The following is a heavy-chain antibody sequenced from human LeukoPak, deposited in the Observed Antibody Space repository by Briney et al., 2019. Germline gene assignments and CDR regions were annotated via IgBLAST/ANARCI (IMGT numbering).Heavy chain of an antibody. D-gene: IGHD3-3*01. V-gene: IGHV3-15*01. CDR1: GFTFSNAW. Sequence: PGGSLRLSCAASGFTFSNAWMSWVRQAPGKGLEWVGRIKSKTDGGTTDYAAPVKGRFTISRDDSKNTLYLQMNSLRAEDTAVYYCAKWGTYDFWSGYGYYFDYWGQGTLVTVSS. J-gene: IGHJ4*02. CDR3: AKWGTYDFWSGYGYYFDY. CDR2: IKSKTDGGTT.